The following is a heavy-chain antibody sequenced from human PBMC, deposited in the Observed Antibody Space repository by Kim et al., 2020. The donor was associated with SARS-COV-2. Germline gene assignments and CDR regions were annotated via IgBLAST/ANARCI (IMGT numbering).Heavy chain of an antibody. CDR3: ARESGLRFLEWSPPLYWYFDL. CDR2: INSDGSST. D-gene: IGHD3-3*01. CDR1: GFTFSSYW. V-gene: IGHV3-74*01. J-gene: IGHJ2*01. Sequence: GGSLRLSCAASGFTFSSYWMHWVRQAPGKGLVCVSRINSDGSSTSYADSVKGRFTISRDNAKNTLYLQMNSLRAEDTAVYYCARESGLRFLEWSPPLYWYFDLWGRGTLVTVSS.